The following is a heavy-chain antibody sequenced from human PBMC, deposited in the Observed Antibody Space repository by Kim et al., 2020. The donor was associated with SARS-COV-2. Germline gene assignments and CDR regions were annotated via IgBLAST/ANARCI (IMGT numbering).Heavy chain of an antibody. Sequence: SETLSLTCTVSGGSVSSGSYYWSWIRQPPGKGLEWIGYSYYSGSTNYNPSLKSRVTISVDTSKNQISLKLSSVTAADTAVYYCARGEADEYYYYDYGMDVGGQGTTVTVSS. V-gene: IGHV4-61*01. D-gene: IGHD2-15*01. CDR2: SYYSGST. CDR3: ARGEADEYYYYDYGMDV. J-gene: IGHJ6*02. CDR1: GGSVSSGSYY.